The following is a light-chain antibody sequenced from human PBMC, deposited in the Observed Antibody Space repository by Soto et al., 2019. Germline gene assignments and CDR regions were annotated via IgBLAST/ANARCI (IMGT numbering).Light chain of an antibody. CDR2: AAS. Sequence: EIQMTQSPSSLSSSVGDRVTITCRASQSISSYLNWYQQKPGKAPRLLIYAASTSQTDIPSRFSGSGSGTDFTLTISSLQPEDFATYYCQQSYSTPYTFGEGTKVEIK. CDR1: QSISSY. J-gene: IGKJ4*01. CDR3: QQSYSTPYT. V-gene: IGKV1-39*01.